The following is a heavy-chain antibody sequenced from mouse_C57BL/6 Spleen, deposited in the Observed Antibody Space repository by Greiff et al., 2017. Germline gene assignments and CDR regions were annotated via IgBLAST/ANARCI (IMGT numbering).Heavy chain of an antibody. Sequence: EVKLMESGGGLVKPGGSLKLSCAASGFTFSDYGMHWVRQAPETGLEWVAYISSGSSTIYYADTVKGRFTISRDNAKNTLFLQMTSLRSEDTAMYYCARGLGLLDYWGQGTTLTVSS. D-gene: IGHD4-1*01. J-gene: IGHJ2*01. V-gene: IGHV5-17*01. CDR1: GFTFSDYG. CDR2: ISSGSSTI. CDR3: ARGLGLLDY.